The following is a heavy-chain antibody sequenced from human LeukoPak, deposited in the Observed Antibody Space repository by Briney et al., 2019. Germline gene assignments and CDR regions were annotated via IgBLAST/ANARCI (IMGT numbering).Heavy chain of an antibody. CDR2: IHHSGST. Sequence: PSETLSLTCSVSGYSISSGYYWGWVRQTPGMGLEWIGSIHHSGSTYYNPSLKSRVTISVDTSKNQFSLKLSSVTAADTAVYYCATRRAPIDAFDIWGQGTMVTVSS. CDR1: GYSISSGYY. D-gene: IGHD1-26*01. V-gene: IGHV4-38-2*01. J-gene: IGHJ3*02. CDR3: ATRRAPIDAFDI.